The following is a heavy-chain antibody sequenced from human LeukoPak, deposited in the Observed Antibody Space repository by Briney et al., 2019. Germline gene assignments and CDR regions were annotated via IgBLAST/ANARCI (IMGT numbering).Heavy chain of an antibody. Sequence: ASVKVSCKASGYTFTNYYVHWVRQAPGQGLEWMGMINPTSEGTTYAQMFQGRLTVTRDTSTSTVYMELSSLKSEDTAVYYCTSPAGSTPHYFDYWGQGSLLTVSS. D-gene: IGHD6-25*01. CDR2: INPTSEGT. CDR1: GYTFTNYY. V-gene: IGHV1-46*01. J-gene: IGHJ4*02. CDR3: TSPAGSTPHYFDY.